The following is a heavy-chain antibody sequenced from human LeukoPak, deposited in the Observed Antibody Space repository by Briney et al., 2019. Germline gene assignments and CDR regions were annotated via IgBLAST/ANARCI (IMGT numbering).Heavy chain of an antibody. J-gene: IGHJ6*03. CDR2: IYTSGST. V-gene: IGHV4-61*02. D-gene: IGHD7-27*01. CDR3: AGLGTTTGYYYMDV. CDR1: GGSISSGSYY. Sequence: PSQTLSLTCTVYGGSISSGSYYWSWIRQPAGKGLEWIGRIYTSGSTNYNPSLKSRVTMSVDTSKNQFSLKLSSVTAADTAVYYCAGLGTTTGYYYMDVWGKGTTVTVSS.